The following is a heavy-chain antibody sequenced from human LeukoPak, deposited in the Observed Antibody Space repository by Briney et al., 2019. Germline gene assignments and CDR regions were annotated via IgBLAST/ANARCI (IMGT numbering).Heavy chain of an antibody. CDR2: INHSGST. V-gene: IGHV4-34*01. CDR3: ARGRYCSGGSCYSSRGVRNNWFDP. Sequence: SETLSLTCAVYGGSFSGYYWSWIRQPPGKGLEWIGEINHSGSTNYNPSLKSRVTISVDTSKNQFSLKLSSVTAADTAVYYCARGRYCSGGSCYSSRGVRNNWFDPWGQGTLVTVSS. D-gene: IGHD2-15*01. J-gene: IGHJ5*02. CDR1: GGSFSGYY.